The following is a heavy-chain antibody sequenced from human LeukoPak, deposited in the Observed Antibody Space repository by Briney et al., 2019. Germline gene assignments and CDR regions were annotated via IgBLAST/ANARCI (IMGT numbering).Heavy chain of an antibody. CDR1: GDSMGSYY. J-gene: IGHJ5*02. CDR3: ARGDYYDGGGRNWFDP. D-gene: IGHD3-16*01. V-gene: IGHV4-4*07. CDR2: IHTSWTT. Sequence: PSETLSLTCTVSGDSMGSYYWNFIRQPAGKGLEWIGRIHTSWTTYCNPSLKSRITMSVDTSRNQFSLRLTSVTAADTAVYYCARGDYYDGGGRNWFDPWGQGTLVTVSS.